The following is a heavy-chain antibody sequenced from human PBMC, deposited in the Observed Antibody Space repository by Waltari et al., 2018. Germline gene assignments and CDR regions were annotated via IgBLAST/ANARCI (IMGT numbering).Heavy chain of an antibody. CDR2: IYHDWTT. V-gene: IGHV4-38-2*01. J-gene: IGHJ1*01. CDR1: GYFINTGFF. CDR3: ARQTLGYCTSAACRRLEK. D-gene: IGHD2-2*03. Sequence: QVQLQESGPGLVRPSETLSLTCDVSGYFINTGFFWGWIRQPPGKGLEWMGNIYHDWTTYYNPSLKHRLMISLDTSKNQISLRLNFVDAADTAVYYCARQTLGYCTSAACRRLEKWGQGILVTVSS.